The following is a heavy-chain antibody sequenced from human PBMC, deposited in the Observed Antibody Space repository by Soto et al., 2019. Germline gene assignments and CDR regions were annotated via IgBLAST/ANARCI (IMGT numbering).Heavy chain of an antibody. CDR1: GFTFSSYA. Sequence: PGGSLRLSCAASGFTFSSYAMSWVRQAPGKGLEWVSAISGSGGSTYYADSVKGRFTISRDNSKNTLYLQMNSLRAEDTAVYYCAKVPTYLWFGDLYAYFDYWGQGTLVNVS. V-gene: IGHV3-23*01. CDR3: AKVPTYLWFGDLYAYFDY. D-gene: IGHD3-10*01. J-gene: IGHJ4*02. CDR2: ISGSGGST.